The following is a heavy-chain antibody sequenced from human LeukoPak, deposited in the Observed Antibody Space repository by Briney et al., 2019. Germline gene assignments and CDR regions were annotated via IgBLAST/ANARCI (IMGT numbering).Heavy chain of an antibody. J-gene: IGHJ5*02. D-gene: IGHD3-3*01. V-gene: IGHV4-39*07. CDR3: ARYQHYDFWSGYPRTFDP. CDR2: IYYSGST. Sequence: SETLSRTCTVSGGSISSSSYYWGWIRQPPGKGLEWIGGIYYSGSTYYNPSLKSRVTISVDTSKNQFSLKLSSVTAADAAVYYCARYQHYDFWSGYPRTFDPWGQGTLVTVSS. CDR1: GGSISSSSYY.